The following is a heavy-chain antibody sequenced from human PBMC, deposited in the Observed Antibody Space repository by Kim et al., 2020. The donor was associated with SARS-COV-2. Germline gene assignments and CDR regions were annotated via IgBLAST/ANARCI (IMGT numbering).Heavy chain of an antibody. D-gene: IGHD3-10*01. J-gene: IGHJ3*02. Sequence: YAAPVKGRFTISRDDSKNTLYLQMNSLKTEDTAVYYCTTDSAQLLGAFDIWGQGTMVTVSS. V-gene: IGHV3-15*01. CDR3: TTDSAQLLGAFDI.